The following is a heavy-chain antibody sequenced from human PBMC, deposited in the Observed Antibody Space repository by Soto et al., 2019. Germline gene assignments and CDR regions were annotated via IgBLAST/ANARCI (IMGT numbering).Heavy chain of an antibody. CDR1: GFTFSSYA. CDR3: VKAADIVVVVAATPYFDY. J-gene: IGHJ4*02. V-gene: IGHV3-23*01. CDR2: ISGSGGST. Sequence: EVQLLESGGGLVQPGGSLRLSCAASGFTFSSYAMSWVRQAPGKGLEWVSAISGSGGSTYYADSVKGRFTISRDNSKNTLYLQMNSLRAEDTAVYYCVKAADIVVVVAATPYFDYWGQGTLVTVSS. D-gene: IGHD2-15*01.